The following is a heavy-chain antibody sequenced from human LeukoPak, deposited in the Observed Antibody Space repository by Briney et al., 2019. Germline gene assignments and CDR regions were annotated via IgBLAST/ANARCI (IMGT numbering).Heavy chain of an antibody. D-gene: IGHD5-18*01. Sequence: PSQTLSLTRTISGGSISSGFYYWSWIPQPAGKGVEWVGRRYTSGCTNYNPPLQSRVTISVDTSKNQFTLKLSSVTAADTAVYYCAGETAIALFDYWGQGTLVTASS. CDR2: RYTSGCT. J-gene: IGHJ4*02. CDR3: AGETAIALFDY. CDR1: GGSISSGFYY. V-gene: IGHV4-61*02.